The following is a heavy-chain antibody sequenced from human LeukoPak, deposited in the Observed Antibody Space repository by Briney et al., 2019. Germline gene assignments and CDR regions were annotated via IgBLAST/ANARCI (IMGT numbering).Heavy chain of an antibody. Sequence: SGPTLVNPTQTLTLTCTFSGFSLSTSGMCVSWIRQPPGKALEWLARIDWDDDKYYSTSLKTRLTISKDTSKNQVVLTMTNMDPVDTATYYCARAHYDSSGYSVSFDYWGQGTLVTVSS. J-gene: IGHJ4*02. CDR2: IDWDDDK. CDR1: GFSLSTSGMC. CDR3: ARAHYDSSGYSVSFDY. V-gene: IGHV2-70*11. D-gene: IGHD3-22*01.